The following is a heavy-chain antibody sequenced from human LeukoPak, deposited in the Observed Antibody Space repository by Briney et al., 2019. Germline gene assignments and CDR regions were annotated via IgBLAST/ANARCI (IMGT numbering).Heavy chain of an antibody. J-gene: IGHJ4*02. CDR1: GYSFTNYW. CDR3: ARSGSGTRFDY. CDR2: IYPGDSDT. D-gene: IGHD6-19*01. V-gene: IGHV5-51*01. Sequence: GESLKISCQGSGYSFTNYWIAWGRQMPGKGLEWMGIIYPGDSDTRYSPSFQGQVTISADKSISTAYLQWSSLKASDTAMFYCARSGSGTRFDYWGQGTLVTVSS.